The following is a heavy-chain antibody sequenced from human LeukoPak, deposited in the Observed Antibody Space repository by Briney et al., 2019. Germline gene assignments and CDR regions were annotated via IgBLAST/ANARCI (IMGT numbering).Heavy chain of an antibody. D-gene: IGHD3-22*01. CDR2: ISYDGSNK. CDR3: ARDHSHFDYYDSSGYYYPHY. Sequence: GGSLRLSCAASGFTFSSYAMHWFRQAPGKGLEWVEVISYDGSNKYYADSVKGRFTISRDNSKNTLYLQMNSLRAEDTAVYYCARDHSHFDYYDSSGYYYPHYWGQGTLVTVSS. V-gene: IGHV3-30*04. J-gene: IGHJ4*02. CDR1: GFTFSSYA.